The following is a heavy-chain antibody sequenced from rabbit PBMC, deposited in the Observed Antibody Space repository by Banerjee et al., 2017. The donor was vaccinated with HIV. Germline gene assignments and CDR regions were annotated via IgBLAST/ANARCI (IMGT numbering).Heavy chain of an antibody. CDR1: GFDFSSNA. V-gene: IGHV1S40*01. CDR3: ARDPYDSYSDDGYAFNL. D-gene: IGHD6-1*01. CDR2: INISSDTT. J-gene: IGHJ4*01. Sequence: QSLEESGGDLVKPGASLTLTCTASGFDFSSNAMSWVRQAPGKGLEWIACINISSDTTYYASWAKGRFTVSKTSSTTVTLQMTSLTAADTATYFCARDPYDSYSDDGYAFNLWGQGTLVTVS.